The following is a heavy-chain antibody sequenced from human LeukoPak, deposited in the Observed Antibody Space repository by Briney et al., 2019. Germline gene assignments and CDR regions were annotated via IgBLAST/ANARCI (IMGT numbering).Heavy chain of an antibody. CDR3: AKDLMITFGGVIVPFDN. D-gene: IGHD3-16*02. J-gene: IGHJ4*02. CDR2: ISGSGGTT. V-gene: IGHV3-23*01. Sequence: GGSLRLSCAASGFTFSSYGMSWVRQAPGKRLQWVSAISGSGGTTYYADSVKGRFTISRDNSKNTLYVQMNSLRADDTAVYYCAKDLMITFGGVIVPFDNWGQGTLVTVSS. CDR1: GFTFSSYG.